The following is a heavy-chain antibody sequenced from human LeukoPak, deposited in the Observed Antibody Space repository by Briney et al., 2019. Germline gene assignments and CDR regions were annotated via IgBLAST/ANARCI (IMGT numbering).Heavy chain of an antibody. CDR1: GFTFSSYS. J-gene: IGHJ4*02. Sequence: GGSLRLSCAASGFTFSSYSMNWVRQAPGKGLEWVSYVSSSSSTIYYADSVKGRFTISRDNAKNSLYLQMNSLRAEDTAVYFCAKSRSGSANWALQIFDNWGQRTLVTVSS. CDR3: AKSRSGSANWALQIFDN. CDR2: VSSSSSTI. V-gene: IGHV3-48*04. D-gene: IGHD1-1*01.